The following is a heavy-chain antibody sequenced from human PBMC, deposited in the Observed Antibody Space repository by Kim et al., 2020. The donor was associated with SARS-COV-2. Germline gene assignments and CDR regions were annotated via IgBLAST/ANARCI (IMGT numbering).Heavy chain of an antibody. CDR2: ISWNSGSI. CDR1: GFTFDDYA. D-gene: IGHD3-10*01. V-gene: IGHV3-9*01. Sequence: GGSLRLSCAASGFTFDDYAMHWVRQAPGKGLEWVSGISWNSGSIGYADSVKGRFTISRDNAKNSLYLQMNSLRAEDTALYYCAKDRRYGSGSYIYYYYGMNVWGQGTTVTVSS. CDR3: AKDRRYGSGSYIYYYYGMNV. J-gene: IGHJ6*02.